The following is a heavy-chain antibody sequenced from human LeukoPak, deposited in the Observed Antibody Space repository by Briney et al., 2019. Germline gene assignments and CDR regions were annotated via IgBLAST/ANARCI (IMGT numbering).Heavy chain of an antibody. CDR1: GFTFSSYW. V-gene: IGHV3-7*05. CDR3: ARGRMAVAGSYEY. D-gene: IGHD6-19*01. CDR2: IKQDGSEK. Sequence: GGSLRLSCTASGFTFSSYWMNWVRQAPGKGLEWVANIKQDGSEKHYVDSVEGRFTISRDNAKNSLFLEMNSLRAEDTAVYYCARGRMAVAGSYEYWGQGTLVTVSS. J-gene: IGHJ4*02.